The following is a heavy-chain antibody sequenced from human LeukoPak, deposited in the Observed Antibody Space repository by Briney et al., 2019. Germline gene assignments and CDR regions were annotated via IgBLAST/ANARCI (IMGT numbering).Heavy chain of an antibody. D-gene: IGHD1-1*01. CDR1: GFTFSSYS. J-gene: IGHJ4*02. CDR2: ISSSSSTI. Sequence: GGSLRLSCAASGFTFSSYSMNWVRQAPGKELEWVSYISSSSSTIYYADSVKGRFTISRDNAKNSLYLQMSSLRDEDTAVYYCARDPNERAFDYWGQGTLVTVSS. V-gene: IGHV3-48*02. CDR3: ARDPNERAFDY.